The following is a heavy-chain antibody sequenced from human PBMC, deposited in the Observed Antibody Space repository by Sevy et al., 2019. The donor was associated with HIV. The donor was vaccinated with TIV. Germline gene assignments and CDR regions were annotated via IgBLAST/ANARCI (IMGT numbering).Heavy chain of an antibody. CDR1: GLGFTNAW. D-gene: IGHD3-10*01. Sequence: GGSLILSCAASGLGFTNAWMSWVRQAPGKGLEWVGRIKSRSDGGTTDFASPVKGRFIISRDDSKNTLYLQMNSLKTEDTAVYYCTTGHGSVAYWGQGTLVTVSS. CDR2: IKSRSDGGTT. V-gene: IGHV3-15*01. CDR3: TTGHGSVAY. J-gene: IGHJ4*02.